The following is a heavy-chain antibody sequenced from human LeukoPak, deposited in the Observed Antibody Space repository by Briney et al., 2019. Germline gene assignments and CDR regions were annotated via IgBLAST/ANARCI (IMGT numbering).Heavy chain of an antibody. CDR1: RFTFSSYA. Sequence: PGRSLRLSCAASRFTFSSYAMHWVRQAPGKGLEWIAIISNDGSIEYYVDSVKGRFTISRDNSKNTLYLQMNSLRTEDTAVYYCAREAEGLDYWGQGTLVTVSS. V-gene: IGHV3-30*04. J-gene: IGHJ4*02. D-gene: IGHD2-15*01. CDR2: ISNDGSIE. CDR3: AREAEGLDY.